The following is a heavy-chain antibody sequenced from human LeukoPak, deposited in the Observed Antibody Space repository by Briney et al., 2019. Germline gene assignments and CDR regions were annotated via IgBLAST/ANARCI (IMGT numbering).Heavy chain of an antibody. D-gene: IGHD1-26*01. CDR3: ARSGVVGATHLFDY. J-gene: IGHJ4*02. Sequence: SETLSLTCTVSGGSISSGGYYWSWIRQPPGKGLEWIGYIYHSGSTYYNPSLKSRVTISVDGSKNQFSLKLSSVTAADTAVYYCARSGVVGATHLFDYWGQGTLVTVSS. V-gene: IGHV4-30-2*01. CDR1: GGSISSGGYY. CDR2: IYHSGST.